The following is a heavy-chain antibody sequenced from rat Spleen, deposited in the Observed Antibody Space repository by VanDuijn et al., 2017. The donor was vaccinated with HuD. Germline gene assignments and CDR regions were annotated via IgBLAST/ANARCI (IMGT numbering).Heavy chain of an antibody. J-gene: IGHJ2*01. V-gene: IGHV5S13*01. D-gene: IGHD1-4*01. CDR1: GFTFSNYG. CDR3: ARETGYNSYFDH. CDR2: ISNGGGNT. Sequence: EVRLVESGGGVVQPGRSLKLSCAASGFTFSNYGMAWVRQTPTKGLEWVASISNGGGNTYYRDSVKGRFTISRDNAKTTLYLQMDSLRSEDTATYYCARETGYNSYFDHWGQGVMVTVSS.